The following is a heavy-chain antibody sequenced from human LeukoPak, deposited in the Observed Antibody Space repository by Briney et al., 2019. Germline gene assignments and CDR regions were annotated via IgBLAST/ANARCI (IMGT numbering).Heavy chain of an antibody. CDR2: INAGNGNT. Sequence: ASVKVSCKASGYTFTSYGISWVRQAPGQRLEWMGWINAGNGNTKYSQEFQGRVTITRDTSASTAYMELSSLRSEDMAVYYCARDTAMVIPGPGWFDPWGQGTLVTVSS. CDR3: ARDTAMVIPGPGWFDP. J-gene: IGHJ5*02. CDR1: GYTFTSYG. V-gene: IGHV1-3*03. D-gene: IGHD2-21*01.